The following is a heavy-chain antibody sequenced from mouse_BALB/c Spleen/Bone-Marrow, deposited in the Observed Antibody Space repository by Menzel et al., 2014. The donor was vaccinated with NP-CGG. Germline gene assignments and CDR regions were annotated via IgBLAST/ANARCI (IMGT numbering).Heavy chain of an antibody. CDR2: LYPGDGDT. CDR1: GYAFSTYW. Sequence: QVQLQQSGAELVRPGSSVKISCKSSGYAFSTYWINWVKQRPGQGLEWIGQLYPGDGDTDFNGKLKGKATLTADRSSNTAYMEFSSLTSGDSAVYFCARGGISVDYWGQGTTLTVSS. V-gene: IGHV1-80*01. J-gene: IGHJ2*01. CDR3: ARGGISVDY.